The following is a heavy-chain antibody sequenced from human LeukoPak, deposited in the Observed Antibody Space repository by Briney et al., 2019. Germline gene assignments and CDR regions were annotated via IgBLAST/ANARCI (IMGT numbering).Heavy chain of an antibody. CDR1: GFTFSSYN. D-gene: IGHD3-10*01. CDR3: ARERFGELFGLYASDI. J-gene: IGHJ3*02. V-gene: IGHV3-48*01. Sequence: GGSLRLSCAASGFTFSSYNMNWVRQAPGKGLEWVSHISSSSTTIYYADSVKGRFTISRDNAKSSLYLQMNSLRAEDTAVYYCARERFGELFGLYASDIWGQGTMVTVSS. CDR2: ISSSSTTI.